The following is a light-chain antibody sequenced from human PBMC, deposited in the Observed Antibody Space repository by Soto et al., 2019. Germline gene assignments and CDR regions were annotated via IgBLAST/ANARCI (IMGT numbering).Light chain of an antibody. Sequence: QSVLTQPASVSGSPGQSITISCTGTSSDVGGYNYVSWYQQHPGKAPKLMIYDVSNRPSGVSNRFSGSKSGNTASLTISGLQVEDEADSYCNSYTSRSSTTYVFXTGTKVTVL. V-gene: IGLV2-14*01. CDR2: DVS. CDR3: NSYTSRSSTTYV. J-gene: IGLJ1*01. CDR1: SSDVGGYNY.